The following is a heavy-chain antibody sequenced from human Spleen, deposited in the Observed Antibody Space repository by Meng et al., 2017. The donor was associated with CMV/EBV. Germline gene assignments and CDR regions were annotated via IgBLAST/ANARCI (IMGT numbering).Heavy chain of an antibody. V-gene: IGHV3-21*01. J-gene: IGHJ4*02. CDR1: GFTFSSCT. Sequence: GGSLRLSCAASGFTFSSCTMNWVRQAPGKGLEWVSSLSSGNSYTYYADSVKGRFTISRDNAKNSLYLQMSSLRDEDTAVYFCARILGLDYFDNWGQGTLVTVSS. CDR3: ARILGLDYFDN. CDR2: LSSGNSYT. D-gene: IGHD3/OR15-3a*01.